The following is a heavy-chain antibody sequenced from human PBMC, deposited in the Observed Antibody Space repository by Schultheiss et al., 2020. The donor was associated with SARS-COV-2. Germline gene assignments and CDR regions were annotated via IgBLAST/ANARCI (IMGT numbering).Heavy chain of an antibody. CDR2: IWYDGSNK. V-gene: IGHV3-33*03. CDR1: GFTVSSNY. J-gene: IGHJ4*02. D-gene: IGHD1-1*01. CDR3: VKEGEEMGTS. Sequence: GGSLRLSCGASGFTVSSNYMSWVRQAPGKGLEWVAVIWYDGSNKYYADSVKGRFIISRDNAKNSLDLQMNSLRVDDTAVYYCVKEGEEMGTSWGQGTLVTVSS.